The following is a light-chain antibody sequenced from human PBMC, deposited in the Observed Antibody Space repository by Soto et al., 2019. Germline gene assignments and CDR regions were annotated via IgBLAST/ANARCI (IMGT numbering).Light chain of an antibody. J-gene: IGKJ2*01. Sequence: DIQMTQSPSTLSASIGDTVIITCRASQSINSWLAWYQQKPGKAPKLLINKASTLESGVPSRFSGSESGTEFTLTISSLQPDDFATFYCQQYAHFPYTFGQGNKLEIK. CDR1: QSINSW. CDR2: KAS. V-gene: IGKV1-5*03. CDR3: QQYAHFPYT.